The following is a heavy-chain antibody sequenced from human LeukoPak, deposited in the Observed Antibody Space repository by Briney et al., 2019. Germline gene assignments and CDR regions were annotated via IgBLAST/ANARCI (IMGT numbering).Heavy chain of an antibody. D-gene: IGHD2-15*01. CDR1: GGSISSSDW. CDR2: IYHSGST. J-gene: IGHJ3*02. Sequence: SGTLSLTCAVSGGSISSSDWWSWVRQPPGKGLEWIGEIYHSGSTNYNPSLKSRVTISVDKSKNQFSLKLSSVTAADTAVYYCASQGYCSGGSCYSDDAFDIWGQGTMVTVSS. V-gene: IGHV4-4*02. CDR3: ASQGYCSGGSCYSDDAFDI.